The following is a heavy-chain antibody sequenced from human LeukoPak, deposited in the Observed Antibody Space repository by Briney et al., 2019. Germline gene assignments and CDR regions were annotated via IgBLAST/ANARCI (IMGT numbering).Heavy chain of an antibody. D-gene: IGHD5-24*01. V-gene: IGHV4-4*07. CDR2: IYTTGST. CDR3: ARHREMDSYEAFDM. CDR1: GGSISSYY. Sequence: SETLSLTCTVSGGSISSYYWSWIRQPAAKGLEWIGRIYTTGSTNYNPSLKSRVTMSIDTSNNQLSLKLSSVTAADTAVYYCARHREMDSYEAFDMWGQGTMVTVSS. J-gene: IGHJ3*02.